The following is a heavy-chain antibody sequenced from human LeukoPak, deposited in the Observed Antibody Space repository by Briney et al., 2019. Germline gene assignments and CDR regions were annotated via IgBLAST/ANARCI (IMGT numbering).Heavy chain of an antibody. CDR2: MNPNSGNT. V-gene: IGHV1-8*01. Sequence: ASVKVSCKASGYTFTSYDINWVRQATGQGLEWMGWMNPNSGNTDYAQKFQGRVTMTRNTSISTAYMELSSLRSEDTAVYYCARSPPVVPASVYYYGMDVWGQGTTVTVSS. D-gene: IGHD2-2*01. J-gene: IGHJ6*02. CDR3: ARSPPVVPASVYYYGMDV. CDR1: GYTFTSYD.